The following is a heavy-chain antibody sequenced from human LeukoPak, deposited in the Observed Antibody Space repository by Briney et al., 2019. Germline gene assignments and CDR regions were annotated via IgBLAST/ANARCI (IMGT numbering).Heavy chain of an antibody. J-gene: IGHJ6*02. CDR2: IYYSGST. D-gene: IGHD3-3*01. Sequence: SETLFLTCTVSGGSISSSSYYWGWIRQPPGKGLEWIGSIYYSGSTYYNPSLKSRVTISVDTPKNQFSLKLSSVTAADAAVYYCARRRHYDFWSGYSYYYYYGMDVWGQGTTVTVSS. CDR3: ARRRHYDFWSGYSYYYYYGMDV. V-gene: IGHV4-39*01. CDR1: GGSISSSSYY.